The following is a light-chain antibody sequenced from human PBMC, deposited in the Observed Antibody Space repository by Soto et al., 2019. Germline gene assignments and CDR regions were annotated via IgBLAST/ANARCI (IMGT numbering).Light chain of an antibody. CDR2: EVS. CDR3: SSYTSSSTIGV. V-gene: IGLV2-14*01. Sequence: QSALTQPASVSGSPGQSITISCTGTSSDVGGYNYVSWYQQHPGKALKLMVYEVSNRPSWVSNRFSGSKSGNTASLTISGLQAEDEADYYCSSYTSSSTIGVFGGGTKLTVL. CDR1: SSDVGGYNY. J-gene: IGLJ3*02.